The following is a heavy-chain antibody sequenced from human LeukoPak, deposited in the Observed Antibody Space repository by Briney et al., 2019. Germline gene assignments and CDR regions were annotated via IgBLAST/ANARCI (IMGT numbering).Heavy chain of an antibody. V-gene: IGHV3-48*03. D-gene: IGHD6-6*01. CDR3: VGRSSSSIFDY. CDR2: ISSSGSTI. J-gene: IGHJ4*02. CDR1: GFTLSSCE. Sequence: GGALRLSCAASGFTLSSCEVKWVRQAPGKWLEWVSYISSSGSTIYYADSVTGRFTSSRDNAKNSLYLQMNSLRAEDTAVYYCVGRSSSSIFDYWGQGTLVTVSS.